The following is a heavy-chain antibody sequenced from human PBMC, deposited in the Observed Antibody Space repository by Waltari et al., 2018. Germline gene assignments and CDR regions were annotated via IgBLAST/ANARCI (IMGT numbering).Heavy chain of an antibody. CDR1: GGSIHPYY. CDR2: SHYSGTI. D-gene: IGHD2-21*02. J-gene: IGHJ2*01. Sequence: QVQLHESGPGLVKPSETLSLTCTVSGGSIHPYYWHWIRQPPGRGLEWIGYSHYSGTINYSPALRSRVAISVDTSMDQFSLSLTSVTAADTALYYCARSLGGDSIWYFDRWGRGTLVTVSS. CDR3: ARSLGGDSIWYFDR. V-gene: IGHV4-59*01.